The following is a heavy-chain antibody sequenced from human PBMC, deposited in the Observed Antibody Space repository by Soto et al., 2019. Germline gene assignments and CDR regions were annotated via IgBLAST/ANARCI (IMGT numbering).Heavy chain of an antibody. J-gene: IGHJ6*02. V-gene: IGHV3-30*18. Sequence: GGSLRLSCAASGFTFSSYGMHRVRQAPGKGLEWVAVISYDGSNKYYADSVKGRFTISRDNSKNTLYLQMNSLRAEDTAVYYCAKEGSDYDILTGSGYYGMDVWGQGTTVTVSS. D-gene: IGHD3-9*01. CDR1: GFTFSSYG. CDR2: ISYDGSNK. CDR3: AKEGSDYDILTGSGYYGMDV.